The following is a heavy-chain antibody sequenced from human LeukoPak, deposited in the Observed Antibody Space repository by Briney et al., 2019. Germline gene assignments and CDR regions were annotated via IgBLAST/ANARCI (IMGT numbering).Heavy chain of an antibody. CDR2: INPKSGGT. CDR1: GYTFNDYY. Sequence: ASVKVSCKASGYTFNDYYMHWVRQAPGQGLEWMGWINPKSGGTDYAQQFQGRVTMTIDTSITTAYMGLSRLRSDDTAVYYCMREWGGDYWGQGTLVTVSS. CDR3: MREWGGDY. J-gene: IGHJ4*02. D-gene: IGHD3-16*01. V-gene: IGHV1-2*02.